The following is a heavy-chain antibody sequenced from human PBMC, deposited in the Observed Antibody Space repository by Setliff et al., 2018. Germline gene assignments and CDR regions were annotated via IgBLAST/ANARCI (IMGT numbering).Heavy chain of an antibody. CDR1: GYNFANHW. CDR2: IDPGDPYA. CDR3: ARLGRERSTFAWLDA. V-gene: IGHV5-10-1*01. J-gene: IGHJ5*02. D-gene: IGHD1-1*01. Sequence: GASLKISCQASGYNFANHWIAWVRLMPGKGLEYMGRIDPGDPYADYSPSFEGLVTISADKSRTTVYLQWTSLQASDTALYLCARLGRERSTFAWLDAWGQGTQVTVSS.